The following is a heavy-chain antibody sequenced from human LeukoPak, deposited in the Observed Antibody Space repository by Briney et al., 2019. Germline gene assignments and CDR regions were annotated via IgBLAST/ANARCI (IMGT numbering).Heavy chain of an antibody. D-gene: IGHD3-9*01. Sequence: PGGSLRLSCAASGFTFSSYAMSWVRQAPGKGLEWVSAISGSGGSTYYADSVKGRFTISRDNSKNTLYLQMNSLRAEDTAVYYCAKEGGPPFDWLSPYAFDIWGQGTMVTVSS. V-gene: IGHV3-23*01. J-gene: IGHJ3*02. CDR1: GFTFSSYA. CDR2: ISGSGGST. CDR3: AKEGGPPFDWLSPYAFDI.